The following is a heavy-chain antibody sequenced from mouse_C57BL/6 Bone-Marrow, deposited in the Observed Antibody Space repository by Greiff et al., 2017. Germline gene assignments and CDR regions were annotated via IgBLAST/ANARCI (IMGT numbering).Heavy chain of an antibody. V-gene: IGHV1-72*01. D-gene: IGHD1-1*01. CDR2: IDPNSGGT. J-gene: IGHJ1*03. CDR3: ARVDGSSYDWYFDV. CDR1: GYTFTSYW. Sequence: QVQLQQPGAELVKPGASVKLSRKASGYTFTSYWMHWVKQRPGRGPEWIGRIDPNSGGTKYNEKFKSKATLTVDKPSSTAYMHRSSLTSEDSAVYYCARVDGSSYDWYFDVWGKGTTVTVSA.